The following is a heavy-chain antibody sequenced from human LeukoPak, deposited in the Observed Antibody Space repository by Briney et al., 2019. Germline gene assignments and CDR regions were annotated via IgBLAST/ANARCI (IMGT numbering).Heavy chain of an antibody. V-gene: IGHV4-59*01. D-gene: IGHD4-17*01. CDR2: IYYSGST. Sequence: SETLSLTCAVYGGSFSGYYWSWIRQPPGKGLEWIGYIYYSGSTNYNPSLKSRVTISVDTSKNQFSLKLSSVTAADTAVYYCARAGTTDTPKTFDYWGQGTLVTVSS. CDR1: GGSFSGYY. CDR3: ARAGTTDTPKTFDY. J-gene: IGHJ4*02.